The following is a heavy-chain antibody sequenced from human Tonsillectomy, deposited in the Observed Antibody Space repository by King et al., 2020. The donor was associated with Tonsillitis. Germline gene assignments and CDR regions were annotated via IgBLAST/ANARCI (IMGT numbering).Heavy chain of an antibody. CDR1: GGSISSYY. CDR3: ARVGRGIAAAGYLYH. CDR2: IYYSGST. Sequence: VQLQESGPGLVKPSETLSLTCTVSGGSISSYYWSWIRQPPGKGLEWIGYIYYSGSTNYNPSLKSRVTISVDTSKNQFSLKLSSVTAADTAVYYCARVGRGIAAAGYLYHWGQGTLVTVSS. V-gene: IGHV4-59*01. D-gene: IGHD6-13*01. J-gene: IGHJ5*02.